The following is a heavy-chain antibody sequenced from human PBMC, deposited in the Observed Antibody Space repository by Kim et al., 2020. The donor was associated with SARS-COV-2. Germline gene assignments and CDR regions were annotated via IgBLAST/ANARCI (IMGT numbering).Heavy chain of an antibody. J-gene: IGHJ4*02. Sequence: SETLSLTCAVYGGSFSGYYWSWIRQPPGKGLEWIGEINHSGSTNYNPSLKSRVTISVDTSKNQFSLKLSSVTAADTAVYYCARGGYYGSGSYYPPTMTRFDYWGPGTLVTVSS. V-gene: IGHV4-34*01. CDR1: GGSFSGYY. D-gene: IGHD3-10*01. CDR3: ARGGYYGSGSYYPPTMTRFDY. CDR2: INHSGST.